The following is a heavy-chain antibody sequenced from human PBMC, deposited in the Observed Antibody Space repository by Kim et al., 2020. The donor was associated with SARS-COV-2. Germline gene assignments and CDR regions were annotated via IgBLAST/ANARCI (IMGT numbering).Heavy chain of an antibody. V-gene: IGHV3-23*01. J-gene: IGHJ4*02. CDR1: GFTFSSYA. Sequence: GGSLRLSCAASGFTFSSYAMSWVRQAPGKGLEWVSAISGSGGSTYYADSVKGRFTISRDNSKNTLYLQMNSLRAEDTAVYYCANVDYYGSGSYQEGYYFDYWGQGTLVTVSS. CDR2: ISGSGGST. CDR3: ANVDYYGSGSYQEGYYFDY. D-gene: IGHD3-10*01.